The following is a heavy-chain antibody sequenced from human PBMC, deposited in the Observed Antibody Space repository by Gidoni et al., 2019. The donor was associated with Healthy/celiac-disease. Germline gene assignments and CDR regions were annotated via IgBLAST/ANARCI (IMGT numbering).Heavy chain of an antibody. D-gene: IGHD6-13*01. V-gene: IGHV3-33*01. Sequence: EWVAVIWYDGSNKYYADSVKGRFTISRDNSKNTLYLQMNSLRAEDTAVYYCARGLERRIAARPWYFDLWGRGTLVTVSS. J-gene: IGHJ2*01. CDR3: ARGLERRIAARPWYFDL. CDR2: IWYDGSNK.